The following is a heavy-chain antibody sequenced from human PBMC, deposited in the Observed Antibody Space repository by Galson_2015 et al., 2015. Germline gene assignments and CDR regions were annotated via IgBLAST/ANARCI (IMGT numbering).Heavy chain of an antibody. CDR1: RFTFSSYA. CDR3: ARDLSDIVVLPAAAGYYSMDV. D-gene: IGHD2-2*01. V-gene: IGHV3-30*09. J-gene: IGHJ6*02. Sequence: SLRLSCAASRFTFSSYALHWVRQAPGKGLEWVAIISYDGNNKYYADSVKGRFAISRDNSRNTLYPQMNSLRAEDTAVYYCARDLSDIVVLPAAAGYYSMDVWGQGTTVTVSS. CDR2: ISYDGNNK.